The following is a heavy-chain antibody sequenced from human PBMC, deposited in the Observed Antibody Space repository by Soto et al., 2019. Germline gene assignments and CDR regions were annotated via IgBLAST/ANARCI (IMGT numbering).Heavy chain of an antibody. CDR3: ARAGDILTGSPHY. D-gene: IGHD3-9*01. CDR1: GGTFSSYA. V-gene: IGHV1-69*13. Sequence: SVKVSCKASGGTFSSYAISWVRQAPGQGLEWMGGIIPIFGTANYAQKFQGRVTITADESTSTAYMELSSLRSEDTAVYYCARAGDILTGSPHYWGQGTLVTVSS. J-gene: IGHJ4*02. CDR2: IIPIFGTA.